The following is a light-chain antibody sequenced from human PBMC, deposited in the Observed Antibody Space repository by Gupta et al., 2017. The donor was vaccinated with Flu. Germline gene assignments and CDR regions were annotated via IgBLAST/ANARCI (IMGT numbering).Light chain of an antibody. V-gene: IGKV1D-12*01. Sequence: DIQVTQSPSSVSASVGDRVSITCRASQDVSVWLAWYQQKPGEAPKLLIYASSSLQSGVPSRFSGSGSGTDFTLTISRLQPEDFATYYCQQADSFPFTFGQGTKLEI. CDR2: ASS. CDR1: QDVSVW. J-gene: IGKJ2*01. CDR3: QQADSFPFT.